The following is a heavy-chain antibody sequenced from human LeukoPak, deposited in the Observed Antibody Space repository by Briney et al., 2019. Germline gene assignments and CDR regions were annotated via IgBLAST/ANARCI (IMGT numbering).Heavy chain of an antibody. V-gene: IGHV1-69*04. CDR1: GGTFSSYA. Sequence: GSSVKVSCKASGGTFSSYAISWVRRAPGQGLEWMGRIIPILGIANYAQKFQGRVTITADKSTSTAYMELSSLRSEDTAVYYCARDCSSTSCYPPTYYGMDVWGQGTTVTVSS. D-gene: IGHD2-2*01. CDR2: IIPILGIA. J-gene: IGHJ6*02. CDR3: ARDCSSTSCYPPTYYGMDV.